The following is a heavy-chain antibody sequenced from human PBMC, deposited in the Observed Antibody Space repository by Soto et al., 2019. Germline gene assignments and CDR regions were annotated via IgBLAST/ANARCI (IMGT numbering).Heavy chain of an antibody. D-gene: IGHD1-7*01. Sequence: QVQLVESGGGVVQPGRSLRLSCAASGFTFSSYGMHWVHQAPGKGLEWVAVISYDGSNKYYADSVKGRFTISRDNSKNTLYLQMNSLRAEDTAVYYCAKEWPTTRIGYYYYGMDVWGQGTTVTVSS. V-gene: IGHV3-30*18. J-gene: IGHJ6*02. CDR3: AKEWPTTRIGYYYYGMDV. CDR2: ISYDGSNK. CDR1: GFTFSSYG.